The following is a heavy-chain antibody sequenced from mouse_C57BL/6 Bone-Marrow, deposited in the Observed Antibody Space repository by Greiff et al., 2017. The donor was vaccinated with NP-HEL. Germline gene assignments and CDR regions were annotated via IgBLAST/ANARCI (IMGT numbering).Heavy chain of an antibody. CDR1: GFTFSDAW. CDR2: IRNKANNHAT. V-gene: IGHV6-6*01. CDR3: TRRGVLWLRRASWFAY. Sequence: DVQLQESGGGLVQPGGSMKLSCAASGFTFSDAWMDWVRQSPEKGLEWVAEIRNKANNHATYYAESVKGRFTISRDDSKSSVYLQMNSLRAEDTGIYYCTRRGVLWLRRASWFAYWGQGTLVTVSA. J-gene: IGHJ3*01. D-gene: IGHD2-2*01.